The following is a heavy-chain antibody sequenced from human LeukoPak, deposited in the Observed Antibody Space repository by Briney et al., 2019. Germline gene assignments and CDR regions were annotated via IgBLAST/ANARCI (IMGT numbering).Heavy chain of an antibody. CDR2: IQYDGSKK. D-gene: IGHD3-10*01. CDR3: AKDIGSYYDY. J-gene: IGHJ4*02. CDR1: GFTFSNHG. Sequence: GGSLRLSCAAYGFTFSNHGMDWVRQAPGKGLEWVTFIQYDGSKKYYADSVKGRFTISRDNSKNTLYLEMNSLRAEDTAVYYCAKDIGSYYDYWGQGILVTVSS. V-gene: IGHV3-30*02.